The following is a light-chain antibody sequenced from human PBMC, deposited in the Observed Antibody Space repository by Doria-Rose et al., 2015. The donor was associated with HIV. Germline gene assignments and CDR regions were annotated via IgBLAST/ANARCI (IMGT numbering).Light chain of an antibody. J-gene: IGKJ1*01. V-gene: IGKV1-39*01. CDR3: QQTYSSPPWT. CDR2: AAS. Sequence: DIQVTQSPSSLSASIGDRVTITCRASQTVSTYLNWFQQEPGKAPKLLIYAASRLQSGVPSRFSGSGSGTDFTLTISGLQPGDSATYYCQQTYSSPPWTFGKGTKVEMK. CDR1: QTVSTY.